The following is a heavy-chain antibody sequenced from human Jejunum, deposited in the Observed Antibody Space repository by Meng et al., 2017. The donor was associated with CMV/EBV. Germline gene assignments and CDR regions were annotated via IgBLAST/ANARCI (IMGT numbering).Heavy chain of an antibody. V-gene: IGHV1-18*01. D-gene: IGHD2-15*01. CDR3: ARSGSGYCTGDSCYSSFDY. Sequence: FTRYGFTWVRQAPGQGPEWMGWISTYKGYTNYAQNVQGRVTMTADTSTSTAYIELTSLGSDDTAVYYCARSGSGYCTGDSCYSSFDYWGQGTLVTVSS. CDR1: FTRYG. CDR2: ISTYKGYT. J-gene: IGHJ4*02.